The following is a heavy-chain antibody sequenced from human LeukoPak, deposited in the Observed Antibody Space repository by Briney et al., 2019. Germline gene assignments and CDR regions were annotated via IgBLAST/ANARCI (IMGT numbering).Heavy chain of an antibody. CDR1: GGTFSSYA. Sequence: SVKVSCKASGGTFSSYAISWVRQAPGQGLEWMGRVIPILGIANYAQKFQGRVTITADKSTSTAYMELSSLRSEDTAAYYCASHPQQQLGWFGLDVWGQGTTVTVSS. V-gene: IGHV1-69*04. D-gene: IGHD6-13*01. J-gene: IGHJ6*02. CDR3: ASHPQQQLGWFGLDV. CDR2: VIPILGIA.